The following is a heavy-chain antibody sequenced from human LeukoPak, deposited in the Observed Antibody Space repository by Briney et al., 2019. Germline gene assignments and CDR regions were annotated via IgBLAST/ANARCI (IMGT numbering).Heavy chain of an antibody. CDR1: GFTFNRCG. CDR3: VKGSGTNDYGMDT. V-gene: IGHV3-30*18. Sequence: GRSLRLSCAASGFTFNRCGMHWVRQAPGKGLEWVAVIVYDGSHQYYTDSVKGRFTISRDNSKNTVFLQMDSLKAEDTGVYYCVKGSGTNDYGMDTWGQGTTVTVPS. J-gene: IGHJ6*02. CDR2: IVYDGSHQ. D-gene: IGHD3-10*01.